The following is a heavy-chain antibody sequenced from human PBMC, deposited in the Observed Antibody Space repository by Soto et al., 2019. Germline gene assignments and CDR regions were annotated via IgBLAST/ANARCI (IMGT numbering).Heavy chain of an antibody. CDR1: GDSISSGGYY. J-gene: IGHJ6*02. D-gene: IGHD2-21*01. V-gene: IGHV4-31*03. CDR3: AASCVACGGFNYYGMDV. CDR2: IYYSGST. Sequence: QVQLQESGPGLVKPSQTLSLTCTVSGDSISSGGYYWSRIRQNPGKGLEWIGYIYYSGSTYYNPSLKRRVTISVDTSKNQFSLKLSSVTAADTAVYYCAASCVACGGFNYYGMDVWGQGTTVTVSS.